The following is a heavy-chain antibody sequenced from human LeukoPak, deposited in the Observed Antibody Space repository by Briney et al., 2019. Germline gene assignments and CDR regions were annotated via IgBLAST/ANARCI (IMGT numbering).Heavy chain of an antibody. CDR1: GYSFASYW. V-gene: IGHV5-51*01. D-gene: IGHD4-11*01. J-gene: IGHJ3*01. CDR2: IYPGDSDT. Sequence: GESLKISCKGSGYSFASYWIGWVRQMPGKGLEWMGIIYPGDSDTTYSPSFQGQVIISADKSFSTAYLLWSSLTASDTAIYYCARQLTAITTYDAFDLWGQGTMVTVSS. CDR3: ARQLTAITTYDAFDL.